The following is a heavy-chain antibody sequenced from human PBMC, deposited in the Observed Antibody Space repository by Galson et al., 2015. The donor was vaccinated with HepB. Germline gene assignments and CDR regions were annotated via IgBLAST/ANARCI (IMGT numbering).Heavy chain of an antibody. D-gene: IGHD4-11*01. J-gene: IGHJ5*02. Sequence: QSGAEVKKSGESLTISCQSSGYTATRYWIAWVRQMPGKGLQWMGMIYPPDSDTKYNPSLQGRVTISADKSSRTAYLQWSSLKASDSGIYYCATLTTVKGWFDPWGQGTLVSVSS. CDR3: ATLTTVKGWFDP. CDR2: IYPPDSDT. CDR1: GYTATRYW. V-gene: IGHV5-51*03.